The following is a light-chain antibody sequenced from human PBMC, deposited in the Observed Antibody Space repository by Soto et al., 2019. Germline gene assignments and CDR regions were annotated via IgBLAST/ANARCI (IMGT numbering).Light chain of an antibody. CDR1: SSDVGSYNL. J-gene: IGLJ1*01. CDR3: CSYAGSSTSLYV. CDR2: EVS. Sequence: QSALTQPASVSGSPGQSITISCTGTSSDVGSYNLVSWYQQHPGKAPKLMIYEVSKRPSGVSNRFSGSKSGNTASLTISGLLAEDEADYYCCSYAGSSTSLYVFGTGTKVTVL. V-gene: IGLV2-23*02.